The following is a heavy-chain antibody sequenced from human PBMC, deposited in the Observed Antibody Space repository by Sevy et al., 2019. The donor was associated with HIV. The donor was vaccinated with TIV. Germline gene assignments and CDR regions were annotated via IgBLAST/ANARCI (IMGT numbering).Heavy chain of an antibody. V-gene: IGHV3-53*01. CDR1: GFSVSSNY. Sequence: GGSLRLSCVVSGFSVSSNYMSWVRQAPGKGLEGVSNIYSDGRTYYADSVRGRFTISRDTSKNTVYLEMKSLRAEDTAVYYCTREYIVLGEDNYYGMDVWGHGTTVTVSS. D-gene: IGHD3-16*01. CDR2: IYSDGRT. CDR3: TREYIVLGEDNYYGMDV. J-gene: IGHJ6*02.